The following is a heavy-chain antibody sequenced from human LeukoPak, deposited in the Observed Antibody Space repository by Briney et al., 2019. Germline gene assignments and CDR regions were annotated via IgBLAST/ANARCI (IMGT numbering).Heavy chain of an antibody. J-gene: IGHJ6*03. CDR1: GFIFDDYG. CDR3: ARLPYYYDSSGYYSSYCYYMDV. Sequence: GGSLRLSCAASGFIFDDYGMSWVRQVPGKGLEWVSGINWNGGSTGYADSVKGRFTISRDNAKNSLYLQMNSLRAEDTALYYCARLPYYYDSSGYYSSYCYYMDVWGKGTTVTVSS. V-gene: IGHV3-20*04. CDR2: INWNGGST. D-gene: IGHD3-22*01.